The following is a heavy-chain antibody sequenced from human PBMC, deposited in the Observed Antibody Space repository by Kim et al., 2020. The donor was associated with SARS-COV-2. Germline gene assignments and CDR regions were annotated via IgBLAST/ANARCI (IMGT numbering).Heavy chain of an antibody. CDR2: ISYDGSNK. CDR3: AKDSFYSTWELHGCFDY. V-gene: IGHV3-30*18. CDR1: GFTFSSYG. D-gene: IGHD1-26*01. J-gene: IGHJ4*02. Sequence: GGSLRLSCAASGFTFSSYGMHWVRQAPGKGLEWVAVISYDGSNKYYADSVKGRFTISRDNSKNTLYLQMNSLRAEDTAVYYCAKDSFYSTWELHGCFDYWGQGTLVTVSS.